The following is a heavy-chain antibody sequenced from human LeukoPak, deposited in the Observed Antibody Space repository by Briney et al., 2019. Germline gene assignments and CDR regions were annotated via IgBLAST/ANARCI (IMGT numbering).Heavy chain of an antibody. CDR2: MRFDGTEM. V-gene: IGHV3-7*03. CDR1: GFTFSNYW. D-gene: IGHD4-17*01. J-gene: IGHJ4*02. CDR3: AKDSYGDPETFDY. Sequence: PGGSLRLSCEASGFTFSNYWMSWVRQPPGKGLEWVANMRFDGTEMYYVDSVKGRFTISRDNAKNSLYLQMNSLRAEDTALYYCAKDSYGDPETFDYWGQGTLVTVSS.